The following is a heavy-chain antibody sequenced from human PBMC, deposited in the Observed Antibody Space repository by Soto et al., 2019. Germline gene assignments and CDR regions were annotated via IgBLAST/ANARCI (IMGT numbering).Heavy chain of an antibody. J-gene: IGHJ3*02. D-gene: IGHD1-26*01. Sequence: EVQLVESGGGLVQPGGSLRLSCAASGFTFSSHWMHWVRQVPGKGLVWVSRINSDGSTTTYADSVKGRFTNSRDNAEDTLHLQRNRLRAEDTAVYSCARGEEGGSYFLAFDIWGQGRMVTVAS. CDR3: ARGEEGGSYFLAFDI. V-gene: IGHV3-74*01. CDR2: INSDGSTT. CDR1: GFTFSSHW.